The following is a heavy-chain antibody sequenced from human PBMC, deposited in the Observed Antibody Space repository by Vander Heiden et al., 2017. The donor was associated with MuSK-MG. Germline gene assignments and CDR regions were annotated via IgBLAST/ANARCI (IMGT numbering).Heavy chain of an antibody. V-gene: IGHV4-39*01. CDR3: ARHPFRSYGPKFFDY. J-gene: IGHJ4*02. D-gene: IGHD5-18*01. CDR2: IYYSGST. Sequence: QLQLQESGPGLVKPSETLSLPCTVSGGSISSSSYYWGWIRQPPGKGLEWIGSIYYSGSTYYNPSLKSRVTISVDTSKNQFSLKLSSVTAADTAVYYCARHPFRSYGPKFFDYWGQGTLVTVSS. CDR1: GGSISSSSYY.